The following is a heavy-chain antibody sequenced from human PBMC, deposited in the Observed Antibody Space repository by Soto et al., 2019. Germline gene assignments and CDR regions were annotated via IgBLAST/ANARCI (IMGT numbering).Heavy chain of an antibody. CDR3: ATRGYCSSTSCYRYNWFDP. V-gene: IGHV1-24*01. Sequence: ASVKVSCKVSGYTLTELSMHWVRQAPGKGLEWMGGFDPEDGETIYAQKFQGRVTMTEDTSTDTAYMELSSLRSEDTAVYYCATRGYCSSTSCYRYNWFDPWGQGTLVTVS. CDR1: GYTLTELS. J-gene: IGHJ5*02. CDR2: FDPEDGET. D-gene: IGHD2-2*02.